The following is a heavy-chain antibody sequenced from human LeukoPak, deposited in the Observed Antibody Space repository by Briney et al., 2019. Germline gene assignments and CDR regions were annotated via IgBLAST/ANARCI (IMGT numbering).Heavy chain of an antibody. CDR3: ARSGSYYYFDY. J-gene: IGHJ4*02. CDR2: IYHSGST. Sequence: SETLSLTCTVSGYSISSGYYWGWIRQPPGKGLEWIGSIYHSGSTCYNPSLKSRVTISVDTSKNQFSLKLSSVTAADTAVYYCARSGSYYYFDYWGQGTLVTVSS. D-gene: IGHD1-26*01. V-gene: IGHV4-38-2*02. CDR1: GYSISSGYY.